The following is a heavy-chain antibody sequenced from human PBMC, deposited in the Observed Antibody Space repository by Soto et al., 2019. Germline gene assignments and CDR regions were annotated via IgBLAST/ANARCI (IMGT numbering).Heavy chain of an antibody. D-gene: IGHD3-22*01. CDR1: GFIFSDYY. V-gene: IGHV3-11*06. Sequence: QVQLVESGGGLVQPGGSLRLSCAASGFIFSDYYMSWIRQDSGKGLEWISYISSRSSYTKFADSVKGRFTISRDNAENSLHLQMNSLRAEDTAVYYCARLHKSVSYDSSGSWYPFDYWGQGTLVTVSS. J-gene: IGHJ4*02. CDR2: ISSRSSYT. CDR3: ARLHKSVSYDSSGSWYPFDY.